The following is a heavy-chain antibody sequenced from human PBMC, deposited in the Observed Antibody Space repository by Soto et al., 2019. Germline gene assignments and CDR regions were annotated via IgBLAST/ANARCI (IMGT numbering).Heavy chain of an antibody. V-gene: IGHV3-30*03. CDR2: ISYDGSKQ. CDR3: AGEFLVLLEVEYGMAV. Sequence: PGGSLRLSCAASGFTFSSYGMHWVRQSPGKGLGGGAVISYDGSKQYYADSVKGRLSLSRDNSTTTMYRQMNSLRGEETGVYYCAGEFLVLLEVEYGMAVGGQGTTST. D-gene: IGHD3-3*01. J-gene: IGHJ6*02. CDR1: GFTFSSYG.